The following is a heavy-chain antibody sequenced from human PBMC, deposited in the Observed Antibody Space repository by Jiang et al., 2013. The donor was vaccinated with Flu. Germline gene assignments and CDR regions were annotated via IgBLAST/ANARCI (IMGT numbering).Heavy chain of an antibody. D-gene: IGHD4-17*01. CDR1: GYTFSAYY. J-gene: IGHJ5*02. CDR2: INPNNGDA. V-gene: IGHV1-2*02. CDR3: ATWRVDYDDYERHNWFDP. Sequence: GAEVKKPGASVKVSCKASGYTFSAYYIHWVRQAPGQGLELMGWINPNNGDAKYTQKFQGRVAMTRDTSISTAYMEVSRLKSDDTAVYYCATWRVDYDDYERHNWFDPWGQGTLVTVSS.